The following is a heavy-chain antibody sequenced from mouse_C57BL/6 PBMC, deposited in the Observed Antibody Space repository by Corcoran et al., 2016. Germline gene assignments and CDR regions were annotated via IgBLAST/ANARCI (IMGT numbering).Heavy chain of an antibody. CDR1: GYTFTSYW. CDR3: AREDTTVVADWYFDV. V-gene: IGHV1-55*01. D-gene: IGHD1-1*01. Sequence: QVQLQQPGAELVKPGASVKMSCKASGYTFTSYWITWVKQRPGQGLEWIGDIYPGSGSTNYNEKFKSKATLTVDTSSSTAYMQLSSLTSEDSAVYYCAREDTTVVADWYFDVWGTGTTVTVSS. J-gene: IGHJ1*03. CDR2: IYPGSGST.